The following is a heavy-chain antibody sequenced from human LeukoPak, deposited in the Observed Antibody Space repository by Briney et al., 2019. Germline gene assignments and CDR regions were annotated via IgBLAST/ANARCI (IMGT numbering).Heavy chain of an antibody. CDR3: ARHRRSFDY. CDR2: IYYSAST. CDR1: GGSLSSSSYY. J-gene: IGHJ4*02. V-gene: IGHV4-39*01. Sequence: SETLSLTCTVSGGSLSSSSYYWGWLRQPPGRGLEWIGSIYYSASTYYTPSLKSRVTISVDTSKNQFSLKLSSVPAADTAVYYCARHRRSFDYWGQGTLVTVSS.